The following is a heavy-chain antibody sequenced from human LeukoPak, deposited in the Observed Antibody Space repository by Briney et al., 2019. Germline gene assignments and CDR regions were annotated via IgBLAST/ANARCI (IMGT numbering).Heavy chain of an antibody. J-gene: IGHJ4*02. CDR1: GFTFSSYA. Sequence: GGSETLFCAASGFTFSSYAMSWVRQAPGKGLEWVSAISDSGRRTYYAVSVRPRFTISRDSSKNTLSLQMNSLRAEDTAVYSCAKGGIVGAPPHFDYWGRGTL. CDR2: ISDSGRRT. D-gene: IGHD1-26*01. CDR3: AKGGIVGAPPHFDY. V-gene: IGHV3-23*01.